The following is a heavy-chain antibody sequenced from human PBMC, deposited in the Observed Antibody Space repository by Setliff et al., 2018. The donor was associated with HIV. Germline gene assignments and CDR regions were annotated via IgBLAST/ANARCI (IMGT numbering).Heavy chain of an antibody. D-gene: IGHD2-2*01. CDR1: GDSISSGGYY. V-gene: IGHV4-31*03. J-gene: IGHJ5*02. Sequence: SETLSLTCTVSGDSISSGGYYWSWIRQHPGTGLEWIGYIYYSGTTYYNPSLKSRVTISVDTSKNQFSLKLTSVTAADTAVYFCARGTRSSVNWFDPWGQGTLVTVPQ. CDR2: IYYSGTT. CDR3: ARGTRSSVNWFDP.